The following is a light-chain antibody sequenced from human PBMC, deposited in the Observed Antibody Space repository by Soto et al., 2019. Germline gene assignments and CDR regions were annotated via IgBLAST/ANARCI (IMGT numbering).Light chain of an antibody. J-gene: IGLJ3*02. CDR1: NIGRKS. CDR2: YDS. V-gene: IGLV3-21*01. Sequence: SYELTQPPSVSVAPGKTASVACGGSNIGRKSVHCYQKKSGQAPVLVMYYDSDRPSGIPERFSGSNSGNTATVTISRVEAGDEPGYCSQVWDISSGHVVFGGGTELTVL. CDR3: QVWDISSGHVV.